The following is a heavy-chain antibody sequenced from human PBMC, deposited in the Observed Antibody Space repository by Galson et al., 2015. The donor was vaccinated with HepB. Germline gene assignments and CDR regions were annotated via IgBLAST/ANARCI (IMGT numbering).Heavy chain of an antibody. Sequence: SLRLSCAVSGFAFRSHAMSWVRQAPGKGLEWVSAISGSGDSTSYADSVKGRFTISRDNPKNTLYLQMNSLRAEDTALYYCARKYYYDSSGHYLAVFDIWGQGTMVTVSS. CDR1: GFAFRSHA. J-gene: IGHJ3*02. D-gene: IGHD3-22*01. CDR3: ARKYYYDSSGHYLAVFDI. CDR2: ISGSGDST. V-gene: IGHV3-23*01.